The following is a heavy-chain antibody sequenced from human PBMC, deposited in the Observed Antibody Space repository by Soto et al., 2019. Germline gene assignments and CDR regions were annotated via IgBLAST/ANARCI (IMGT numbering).Heavy chain of an antibody. V-gene: IGHV1-69*01. D-gene: IGHD6-13*01. Sequence: QVQLVQSGAAVKKPGSSVKVSCKASGGTFNNYAVTWVRQAPGHGLEWMGGIIPSSGTPNYAQRFQDRVTITADESRSIVYMELSSLRSEDTALYYCASSYGTSWYGDYWGQGTLVTVSS. CDR2: IIPSSGTP. CDR3: ASSYGTSWYGDY. J-gene: IGHJ4*02. CDR1: GGTFNNYA.